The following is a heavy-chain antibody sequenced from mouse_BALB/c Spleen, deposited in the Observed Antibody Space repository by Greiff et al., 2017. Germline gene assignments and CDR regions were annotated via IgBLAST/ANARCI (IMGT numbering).Heavy chain of an antibody. D-gene: IGHD1-1*01. J-gene: IGHJ3*01. Sequence: EVHLVESGPGLVKPSQSLSLTCTVTGYSITSDYAWNWIRQFPGNKLEWMGYISYSGSTSYNPSLKSRISITRDTSKNQFFLQLNSVTTEDTATYYCARVDTGWFAYWGQGTLVTVSA. V-gene: IGHV3-2*02. CDR2: ISYSGST. CDR1: GYSITSDYA. CDR3: ARVDTGWFAY.